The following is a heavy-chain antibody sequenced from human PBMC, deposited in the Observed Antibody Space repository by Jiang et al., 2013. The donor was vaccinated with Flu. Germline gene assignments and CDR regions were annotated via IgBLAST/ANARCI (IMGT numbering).Heavy chain of an antibody. Sequence: GAEVKKPGESLKISCKGLGYSFTTYWIGWVRQMPGKGLEWMGIIYPGDSDTRYRPSFQGQVTISVDKSIHTAYLQWSNLKASDTAMYYCARQGGAYELDYWGQGTLVTVSS. D-gene: IGHD4-17*01. J-gene: IGHJ4*02. CDR2: IYPGDSDT. CDR3: ARQGGAYELDY. V-gene: IGHV5-51*01. CDR1: GYSFTTYW.